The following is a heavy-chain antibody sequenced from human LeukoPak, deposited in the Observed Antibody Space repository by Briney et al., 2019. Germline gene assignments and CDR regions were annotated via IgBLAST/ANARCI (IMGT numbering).Heavy chain of an antibody. J-gene: IGHJ5*02. CDR2: IKQDGSEK. Sequence: GGSLRLSCAASGFTFSSYWMSWVRQAPGKGLEWVANIKQDGSEKYYVDSVKGRFTISRDNAKNSLCLQMNSLRAEDTAVYYCAREYSSSWENWFDPWGQGTLVTVSS. D-gene: IGHD6-13*01. V-gene: IGHV3-7*01. CDR1: GFTFSSYW. CDR3: AREYSSSWENWFDP.